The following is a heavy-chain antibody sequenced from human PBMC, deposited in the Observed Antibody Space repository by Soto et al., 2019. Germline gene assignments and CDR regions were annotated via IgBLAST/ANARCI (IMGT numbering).Heavy chain of an antibody. D-gene: IGHD3-16*01. Sequence: GGAITVSSSPSGFLAGSYSRGLVGPAPGTGLEWVSAISDSGVNTYYADSVKGRFTISRDNSKNALYLEMKSLRAGDTAVYYCIKQARGHRYASLWGQGTPVTVSS. CDR2: ISDSGVNT. CDR3: IKQARGHRYASL. V-gene: IGHV3-23*01. CDR1: GFLAGSYS. J-gene: IGHJ4*02.